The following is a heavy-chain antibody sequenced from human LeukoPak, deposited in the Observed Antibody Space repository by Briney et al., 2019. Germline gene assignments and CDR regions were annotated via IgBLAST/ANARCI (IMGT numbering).Heavy chain of an antibody. D-gene: IGHD2-15*01. J-gene: IGHJ4*02. V-gene: IGHV3-43*02. CDR2: ISADGGST. Sequence: GGSLRHSSTDCGFTFSVSVAYCLRQAPGKGLEWVSLISADGGSTYYADSVKGRFTISRGNSKNSLYLQMNSLRTEETALYYCGEDLRRGTRGYEEYRAQGNPVSVSS. CDR3: GEDLRRGTRGYEEY. CDR1: GFTFSVSV.